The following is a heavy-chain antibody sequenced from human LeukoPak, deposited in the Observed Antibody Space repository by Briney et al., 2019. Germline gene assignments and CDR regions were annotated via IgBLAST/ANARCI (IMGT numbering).Heavy chain of an antibody. J-gene: IGHJ6*03. Sequence: ASVKVSCKASGYTFTSYGISWVRQAPGQGLEWMGWISAYNGNTNYAQKLQGRVTMTTDTSTSTAYMELRSLRSDDTAVYYCARIGCSGTSCWFDYYYYMDVWGKGTTVPVSS. CDR3: ARIGCSGTSCWFDYYYYMDV. D-gene: IGHD2-2*01. CDR2: ISAYNGNT. CDR1: GYTFTSYG. V-gene: IGHV1-18*01.